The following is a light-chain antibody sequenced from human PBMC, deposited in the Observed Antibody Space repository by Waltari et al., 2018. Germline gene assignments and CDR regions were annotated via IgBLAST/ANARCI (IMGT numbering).Light chain of an antibody. CDR1: NIASKS. CDR2: YDS. CDR3: QVWDANTDPGV. Sequence: SYVLTQPPSVSVAPGETPRITCGGNNIASKSVHWYRQRPGQAPVLVISYDSHRPSGIPERFSGSNSGNTATLTISRVEAGDEADYYCQVWDANTDPGVFGTGTEVTVL. V-gene: IGLV3-21*01. J-gene: IGLJ1*01.